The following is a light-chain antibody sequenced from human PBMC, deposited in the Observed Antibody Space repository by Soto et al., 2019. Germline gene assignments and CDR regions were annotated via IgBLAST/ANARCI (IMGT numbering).Light chain of an antibody. V-gene: IGKV1-5*03. J-gene: IGKJ1*01. CDR1: QSISSW. Sequence: DIQPTQSPSALSASVRARVAITCRASQSISSWLAWYQQKPGKAPKLLIYKASSLESGVPSRFSGSGSGTEFTLTISSLQPDDFATYYCQQYNSYSTVGQGTKVDIK. CDR3: QQYNSYST. CDR2: KAS.